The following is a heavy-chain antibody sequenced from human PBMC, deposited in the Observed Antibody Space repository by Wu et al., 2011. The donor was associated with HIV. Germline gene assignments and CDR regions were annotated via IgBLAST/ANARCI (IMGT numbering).Heavy chain of an antibody. CDR3: ARDLPHHDADIVATDAFDI. Sequence: QVQLVQSGAEVKKPGASVKVSCKASGYTFTSYYMHWVRQAPGQGLEWMGIINPSGGSTSYAQKFQGRITMTRDTSTSTVYMELSSLRSEDTAVYYCARDLPHHDADIVATDAFDIWGQGTMVTVSS. CDR1: GYTFTSYY. CDR2: INPSGGST. V-gene: IGHV1-46*01. D-gene: IGHD5-12*01. J-gene: IGHJ3*02.